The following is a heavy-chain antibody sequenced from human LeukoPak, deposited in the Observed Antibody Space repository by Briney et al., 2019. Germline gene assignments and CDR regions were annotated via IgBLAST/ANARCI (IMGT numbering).Heavy chain of an antibody. Sequence: GGSLRLSCGASGFTFSNYWMSWSRQAPGKGLEWVSYISSSSSYTNYADSVKGRFTISRDNAKNSLYLQMNSLRAEDTAVYYCARDQYYGSGSYYVNWGQGTLVTVSS. CDR3: ARDQYYGSGSYYVN. D-gene: IGHD3-10*01. CDR1: GFTFSNYW. J-gene: IGHJ4*02. CDR2: ISSSSSYT. V-gene: IGHV3-11*06.